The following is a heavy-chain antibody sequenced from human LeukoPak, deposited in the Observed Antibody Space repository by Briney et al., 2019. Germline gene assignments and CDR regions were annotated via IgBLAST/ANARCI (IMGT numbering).Heavy chain of an antibody. J-gene: IGHJ4*02. CDR3: AKDRNSVHLPTISDF. D-gene: IGHD2/OR15-2a*01. CDR2: INGFGANT. Sequence: GGSLRLSCAASGFTFSSFAMSWVRQAPGKGLEWVSGINGFGANTYYADSVKGRCTISRDNSKNTLYLEMNSLRAEDTAVFYCAKDRNSVHLPTISDFWGQGTLVTVSS. CDR1: GFTFSSFA. V-gene: IGHV3-23*01.